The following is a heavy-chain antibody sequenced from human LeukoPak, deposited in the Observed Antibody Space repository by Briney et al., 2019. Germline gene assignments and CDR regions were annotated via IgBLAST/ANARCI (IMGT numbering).Heavy chain of an antibody. CDR1: GGSISSYY. CDR2: IYYSGST. D-gene: IGHD5-24*01. Sequence: SETLSLTCTVSGGSISSYYWSWIRQPPAKGLEWIGYIYYSGSTNYNPSLKSRVTISVDTSKNQFSLKLSSVTVADTAVYYCARGRDGYNMDWGQGTLVAVSS. CDR3: ARGRDGYNMD. V-gene: IGHV4-59*01. J-gene: IGHJ4*02.